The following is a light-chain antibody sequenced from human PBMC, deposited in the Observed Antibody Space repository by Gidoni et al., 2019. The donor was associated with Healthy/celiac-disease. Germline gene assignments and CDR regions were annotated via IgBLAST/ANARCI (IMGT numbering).Light chain of an antibody. Sequence: QSALTQPAPVSGSPGQSITISCTGTSSDVGGYNYVSWYQQHPGKAPKLMIYEVSNRPSGVSNRFSGSKSGNTASLTISGLQAEDEADYYCSSYTSSSTSVFGGGTKLTVL. CDR2: EVS. V-gene: IGLV2-14*01. CDR1: SSDVGGYNY. CDR3: SSYTSSSTSV. J-gene: IGLJ3*02.